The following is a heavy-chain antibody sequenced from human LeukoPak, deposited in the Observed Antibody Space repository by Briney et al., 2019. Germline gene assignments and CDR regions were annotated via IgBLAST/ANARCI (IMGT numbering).Heavy chain of an antibody. J-gene: IGHJ4*02. Sequence: GGSLRLSCAASGFTFSSYAMSWVRQAPGKGLEWVSAISGSGGSTYYADSVKGRFTISRDNSKNTLYLQMNSLRAEDTAVYYCAKDRPYHYYDSRGSFDYWGQGTLVTVSS. D-gene: IGHD3-22*01. CDR3: AKDRPYHYYDSRGSFDY. V-gene: IGHV3-23*01. CDR1: GFTFSSYA. CDR2: ISGSGGST.